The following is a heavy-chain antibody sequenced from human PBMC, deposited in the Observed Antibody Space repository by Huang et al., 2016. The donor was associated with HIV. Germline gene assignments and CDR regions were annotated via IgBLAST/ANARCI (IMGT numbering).Heavy chain of an antibody. CDR1: GFGFRSFN. CDR3: VRDSPTDRPTRGDFDY. V-gene: IGHV3-21*02. J-gene: IGHJ4*02. CDR2: ITSRGDI. D-gene: IGHD1-26*01. Sequence: EVQLVESGGGLVKPGGSLRLSCAASGFGFRSFNMNWVRQAPGKVLVWFSSITSRGDIYYDDSVKGRVTISRDNAKNSLSLQMNSLRAEDTAVYFCVRDSPTDRPTRGDFDYWGQGTLVSVSS.